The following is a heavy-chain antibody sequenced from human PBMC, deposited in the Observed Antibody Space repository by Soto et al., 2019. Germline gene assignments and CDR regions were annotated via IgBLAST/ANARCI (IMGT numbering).Heavy chain of an antibody. J-gene: IGHJ4*02. Sequence: SETLSLTCTVSGGSVSSGSYYWSWIRQPPGKGLEWIGYICYSGSTNYNPSLKSRVTISVDTSKNQFSLKLSYVTAADTAVYYCARDGSRGYDILTGFDYWGQGTLVTVSS. CDR2: ICYSGST. CDR3: ARDGSRGYDILTGFDY. V-gene: IGHV4-61*01. D-gene: IGHD3-9*01. CDR1: GGSVSSGSYY.